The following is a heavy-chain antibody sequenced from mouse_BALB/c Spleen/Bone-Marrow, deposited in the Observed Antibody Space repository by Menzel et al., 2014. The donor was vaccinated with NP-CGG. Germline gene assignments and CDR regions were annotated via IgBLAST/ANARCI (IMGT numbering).Heavy chain of an antibody. V-gene: IGHV1-69*02. D-gene: IGHD2-3*01. CDR1: GYTFTSYW. CDR3: ARALGDGYYYAMDY. J-gene: IGHJ4*01. Sequence: QVQLKQSGAELVKPGAPVKLSCKASGYTFTSYWMNWVKQRPGRGLEWIGRIDPSDGETRYNQKFKDKATLTVDKSSSTAYIQLSSLTSEDSAVYYCARALGDGYYYAMDYWGQGTSVTVSS. CDR2: IDPSDGET.